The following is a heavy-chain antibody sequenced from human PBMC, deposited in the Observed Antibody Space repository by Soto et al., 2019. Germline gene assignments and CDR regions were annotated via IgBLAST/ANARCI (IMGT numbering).Heavy chain of an antibody. J-gene: IGHJ5*02. CDR3: ASGSIAAAGTFIGFDP. Sequence: QVQLVQSGAEVKKPGASVKVSCKASGYTFTSYDINWVRQATGQGLEWMGWMNPNSGNTGYAQKFQGRVTMTRNTSISTAYMELSSLRSEDTAVYYCASGSIAAAGTFIGFDPWGQGTLVTVSS. CDR1: GYTFTSYD. D-gene: IGHD6-13*01. CDR2: MNPNSGNT. V-gene: IGHV1-8*01.